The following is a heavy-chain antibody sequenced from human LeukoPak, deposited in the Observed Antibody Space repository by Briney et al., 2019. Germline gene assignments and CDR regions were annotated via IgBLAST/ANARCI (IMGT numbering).Heavy chain of an antibody. V-gene: IGHV4-39*07. CDR3: AREAVSGWYDYFDS. J-gene: IGHJ4*02. D-gene: IGHD6-19*01. CDR2: IYYSGST. Sequence: SSQTLSLTCTVSGGSISSGGYYWGWIRQPPGKGLEWIGSIYYSGSTYYNPSLKSRVTISVDTSKNQFSLKLSSVTAADTAVYYCAREAVSGWYDYFDSWGQGTLVTVSS. CDR1: GGSISSGGYY.